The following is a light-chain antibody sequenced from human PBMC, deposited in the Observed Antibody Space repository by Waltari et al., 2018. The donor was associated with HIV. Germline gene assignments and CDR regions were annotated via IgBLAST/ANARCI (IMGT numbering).Light chain of an antibody. J-gene: IGLJ1*01. Sequence: QPVLTQPPSASGTPGQRVTLSCSGSSSNIENDNVYWYQQFPGAAPKLLIYKDTQRPSGVPDRFTGSKSGTSASLAIGGLRSEDEADYYCVGWDSRLRGYVFGTGTKVTVL. V-gene: IGLV1-47*01. CDR3: VGWDSRLRGYV. CDR2: KDT. CDR1: SSNIENDN.